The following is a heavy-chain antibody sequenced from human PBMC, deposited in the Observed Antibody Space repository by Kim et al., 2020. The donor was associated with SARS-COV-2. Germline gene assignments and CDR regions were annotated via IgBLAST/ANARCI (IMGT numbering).Heavy chain of an antibody. J-gene: IGHJ5*02. D-gene: IGHD1-26*01. Sequence: SVKVSCKASDFTFTRSAMQWVRQARGQRLESIGWIVVGNGNTVYAQKFRGRVTLTRYMSTSTAYMELRSLVFEDTAVYYCVAGGTGGSDNWFDPWGQGTLVTVSS. CDR3: VAGGTGGSDNWFDP. CDR1: DFTFTRSA. CDR2: IVVGNGNT. V-gene: IGHV1-58*02.